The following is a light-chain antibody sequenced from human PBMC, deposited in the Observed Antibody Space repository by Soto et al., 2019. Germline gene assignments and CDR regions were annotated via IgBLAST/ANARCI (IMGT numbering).Light chain of an antibody. V-gene: IGKV1-27*01. CDR1: QGISNY. CDR3: QKYNSAALT. CDR2: AAT. J-gene: IGKJ4*02. Sequence: DIQMTQSPSSLSASLGDRVTITCRASQGISNYLAWYQQKPGKVPKLLIYAATTLQSGVPTRFSGTGSGTDFTLTISSLQPEDVATYCCQKYNSAALTFGGGTMVEIK.